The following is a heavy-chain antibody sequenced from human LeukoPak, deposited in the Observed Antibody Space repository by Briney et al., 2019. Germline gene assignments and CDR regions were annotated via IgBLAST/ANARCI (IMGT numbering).Heavy chain of an antibody. Sequence: GGSLRLSCAASGFTFSSYAMSWVRQAPGKGLGWVSAISGRGGNTYYADSRKGRFTISRDNSKNTLYLQMNSLRAEDTAVYYCAKSSLRFLEWLFPFDYWGQGTLVTVSS. D-gene: IGHD3-3*01. V-gene: IGHV3-23*01. CDR2: ISGRGGNT. CDR1: GFTFSSYA. CDR3: AKSSLRFLEWLFPFDY. J-gene: IGHJ4*02.